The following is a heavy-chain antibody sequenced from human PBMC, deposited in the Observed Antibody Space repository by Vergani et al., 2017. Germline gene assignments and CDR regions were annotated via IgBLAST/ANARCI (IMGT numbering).Heavy chain of an antibody. J-gene: IGHJ4*02. CDR1: GGTFSSYT. V-gene: IGHV1-69*02. CDR3: LRGLGDVPVSNGDY. CDR2: IIPILGIA. D-gene: IGHD3/OR15-3a*01. Sequence: QVQLVQSGAEVKKPGSSVKVSCKASGGTFSSYTISWVRQAPGQGLEWMGRIIPILGIANYAQKCQGRVTITADKSTSTAYMELSSLRSEDTAVYYCLRGLGDVPVSNGDYWGQGTLVTVSS.